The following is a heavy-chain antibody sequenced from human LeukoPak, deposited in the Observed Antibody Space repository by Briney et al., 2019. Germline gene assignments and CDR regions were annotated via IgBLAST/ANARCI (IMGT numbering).Heavy chain of an antibody. CDR1: GFTFDDYA. CDR2: ISWNSGSI. V-gene: IGHV3-9*01. D-gene: IGHD6-13*01. J-gene: IGHJ6*03. CDR3: AKADSSSWWGYYYYYMDV. Sequence: GRSLRLSCAASGFTFDDYAMHWVRQPPGKGLEWVSGISWNSGSIGYADSVKGRFTISRDNAKNSLYPQMNSLRAEDTALYYCAKADSSSWWGYYYYYMDVWGKGTTVTVSS.